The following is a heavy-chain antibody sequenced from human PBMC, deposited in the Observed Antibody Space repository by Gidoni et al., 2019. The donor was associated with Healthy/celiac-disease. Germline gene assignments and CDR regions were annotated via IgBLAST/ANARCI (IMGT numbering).Heavy chain of an antibody. V-gene: IGHV1-69*02. CDR2: IIPILGIA. J-gene: IGHJ6*02. Sequence: QVQLVQSGAEVKKPGSSVKVSCKASGGTFSSYTISWVRQAPGQGLEWMGRIIPILGIANYAQKFQGRVTITADKSTSTAYMELSSLRSEDTAVYYCASAHQLLYENYYYYGMDVWGQGTTVTVSS. D-gene: IGHD2-2*02. CDR3: ASAHQLLYENYYYYGMDV. CDR1: GGTFSSYT.